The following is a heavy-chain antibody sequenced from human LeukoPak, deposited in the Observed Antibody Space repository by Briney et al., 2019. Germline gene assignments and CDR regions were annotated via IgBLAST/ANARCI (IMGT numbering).Heavy chain of an antibody. CDR3: ARERGYDRPYYRDV. V-gene: IGHV3-11*04. D-gene: IGHD5-12*01. J-gene: IGHJ6*03. CDR1: GFTFSDYY. Sequence: GGSLRLSCAASGFTFSDYYMSWIRQAPGKGLEWVSYISSSGSTIYYADSVKGRFTISRDNAKNSLYLQMNSLRAEDTAVYYCARERGYDRPYYRDVWGKGTTVTVSS. CDR2: ISSSGSTI.